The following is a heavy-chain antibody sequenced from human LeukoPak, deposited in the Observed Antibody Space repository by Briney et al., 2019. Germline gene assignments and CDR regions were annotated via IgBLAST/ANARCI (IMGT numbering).Heavy chain of an antibody. CDR3: ARYISWWDV. CDR2: ISGSGHRT. V-gene: IGHV3-23*01. D-gene: IGHD5-12*01. CDR1: GFTFSSYG. J-gene: IGHJ6*04. Sequence: PGGSLRLSCAASGFTFSSYGVSWVRQAPGKGLEWVSGISGSGHRTYYADSVKGRFTISRDNSKSTLYLQMNSLRAEDTGVYYCARYISWWDVWGKGTTVTISS.